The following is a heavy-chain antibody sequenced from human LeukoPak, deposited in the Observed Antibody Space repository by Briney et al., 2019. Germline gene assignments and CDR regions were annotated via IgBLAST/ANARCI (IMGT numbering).Heavy chain of an antibody. CDR2: ISSSGSTI. D-gene: IGHD6-19*01. CDR1: GFTFSSYE. CDR3: ARKGSGSYYFDS. V-gene: IGHV3-48*03. Sequence: GGSLRLSCAASGFTFSSYEMNWVRQAPGKGLEWVSYISSSGSTIYYADSVKGRFTISRDNTKNSLYLQMNSLRAEDTAVYYCARKGSGSYYFDSWGQGALVTVSS. J-gene: IGHJ4*02.